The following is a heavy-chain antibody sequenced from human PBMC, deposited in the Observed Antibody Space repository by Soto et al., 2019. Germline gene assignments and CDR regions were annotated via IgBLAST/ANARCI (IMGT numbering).Heavy chain of an antibody. CDR2: IYDSGTT. V-gene: IGHV4-4*02. Sequence: SETLSLTCAVSGDSLSNNNCWNWVRQPPWKGLEWIGEIYDSGTTNYNPSLKSRVTISVDKSKNQFSLKLSSVTAADTAVYYCARRRITTFGVVITGYGMDVWGQGTTVTVSS. CDR3: ARRRITTFGVVITGYGMDV. D-gene: IGHD3-3*01. CDR1: GDSLSNNNC. J-gene: IGHJ6*02.